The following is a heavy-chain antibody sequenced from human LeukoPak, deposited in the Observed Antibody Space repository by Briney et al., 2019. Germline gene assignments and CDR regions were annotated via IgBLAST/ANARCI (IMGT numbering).Heavy chain of an antibody. CDR2: IKQDGSGK. Sequence: GGSLRLSCAASGFTFSSYWTSWVRQAPEKGLEWVANIKQDGSGKYYVDSVKGRFTISRDNAKNSLYLQMNSLRAEDTAVYFCARDYYDSSGYRFDYWGQGTLVTVSS. J-gene: IGHJ4*02. CDR3: ARDYYDSSGYRFDY. D-gene: IGHD3-22*01. CDR1: GFTFSSYW. V-gene: IGHV3-7*01.